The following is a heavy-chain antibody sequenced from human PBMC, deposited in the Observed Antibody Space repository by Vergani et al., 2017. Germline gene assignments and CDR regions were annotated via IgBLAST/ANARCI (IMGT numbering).Heavy chain of an antibody. J-gene: IGHJ6*03. D-gene: IGHD3-16*01. CDR3: AREKSKRAPAVMGTYYYYMDV. CDR2: LSASDRRT. Sequence: EVQLLESGGDLVQPGGSLRLSCAASGFTFIMHAMSWVRQAPGKGLEWVSTLSASDRRTHYADSVQGRFTISRDNSKNTLYLEMESLRVEDTAVYFCAREKSKRAPAVMGTYYYYMDVWGKGTKVTVSS. V-gene: IGHV3-23*01. CDR1: GFTFIMHA.